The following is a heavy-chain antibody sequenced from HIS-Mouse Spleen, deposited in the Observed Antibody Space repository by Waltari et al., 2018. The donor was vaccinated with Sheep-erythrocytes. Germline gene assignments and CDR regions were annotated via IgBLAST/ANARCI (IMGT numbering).Heavy chain of an antibody. J-gene: IGHJ4*02. V-gene: IGHV4-34*01. CDR1: GGSFSGYY. D-gene: IGHD3-9*01. CDR2: TNHSGST. CDR3: ARGGRRTGFDY. Sequence: QVQLQQWGAGLLKPSETLSLTCAVYGGSFSGYYWSWICQPPGKGLEWIGETNHSGSTNYNPTLQSRVTISVDTSKNQFSLKLSSVTAADTAVYYCARGGRRTGFDYWGQGTLVTVSS.